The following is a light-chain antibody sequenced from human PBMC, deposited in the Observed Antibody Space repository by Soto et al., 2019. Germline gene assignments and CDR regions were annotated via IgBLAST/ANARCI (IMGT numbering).Light chain of an antibody. Sequence: DIQMTQAPSTLSACVGDRVTITFRASQSISSWLAWYQQKPGKAPKLLIYKASSLESGVPSRFSGSGSGTEFSLTISSLQPDDFATYYCQQYKNYWTFGQGTKVDIK. CDR1: QSISSW. CDR2: KAS. CDR3: QQYKNYWT. V-gene: IGKV1-5*03. J-gene: IGKJ1*01.